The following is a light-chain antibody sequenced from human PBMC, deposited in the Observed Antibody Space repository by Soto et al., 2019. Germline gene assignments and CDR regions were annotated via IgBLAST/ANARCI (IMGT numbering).Light chain of an antibody. CDR2: VSS. J-gene: IGKJ3*01. CDR3: QQANSFPFT. Sequence: DIQMTQSPSSVSSSVGDRVTITCRASQDIRTWLAWYQQKPGKAPKLLIYVSSSLQSGVPSRFSGSGSGTDFTLTISSLQPEYFATYYCQQANSFPFTFGPGTKVDLK. CDR1: QDIRTW. V-gene: IGKV1-12*02.